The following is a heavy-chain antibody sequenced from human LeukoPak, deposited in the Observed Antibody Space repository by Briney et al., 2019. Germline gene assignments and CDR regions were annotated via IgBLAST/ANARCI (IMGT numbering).Heavy chain of an antibody. J-gene: IGHJ4*02. CDR1: GGSFSGYY. Sequence: PSETLSLTCAVYGGSFSGYYWSWIRQPPGKGLEWIGEINHSGSTNYNPSLESRVTISVDTSKNQFSLKLSSVTAADTAVYYCARGQRVWGQGTLVTVSS. V-gene: IGHV4-34*01. CDR2: INHSGST. CDR3: ARGQRV.